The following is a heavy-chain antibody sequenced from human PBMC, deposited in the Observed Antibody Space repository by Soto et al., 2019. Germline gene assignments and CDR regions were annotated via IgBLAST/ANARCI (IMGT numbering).Heavy chain of an antibody. CDR2: IDPSDSQT. CDR3: ARQIYDSDTGPNFQYYFDS. V-gene: IGHV5-10-1*01. D-gene: IGHD3-22*01. Sequence: PGESLKIACKGSGYSFAGYWITWVRQKPGKGLEWMGRIDPSDSQTYYSPSFRGHVTISATKSITTVFLQWSSLRASDTAMYYCARQIYDSDTGPNFQYYFDSWGQGTPVTVSS. CDR1: GYSFAGYW. J-gene: IGHJ4*02.